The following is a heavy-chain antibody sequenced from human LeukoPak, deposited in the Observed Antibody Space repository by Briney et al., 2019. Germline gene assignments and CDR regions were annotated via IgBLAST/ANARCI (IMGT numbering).Heavy chain of an antibody. CDR3: AKGGVWFGNSDP. CDR1: GFTLSSYW. CDR2: INSPGSST. D-gene: IGHD3-10*01. V-gene: IGHV3-74*01. J-gene: IGHJ5*02. Sequence: GGSLRLSCAASGFTLSSYWMHWVRQAPGKGLVWVSRINSPGSSTSYADSVKGRFTISRDNSKNTLYLQMNSLRADDTAVYYCAKGGVWFGNSDPWGQGTLVTVSS.